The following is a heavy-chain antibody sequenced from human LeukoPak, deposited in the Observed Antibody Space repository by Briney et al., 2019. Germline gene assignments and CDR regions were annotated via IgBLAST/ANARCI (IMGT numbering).Heavy chain of an antibody. CDR1: GFTFSCSA. J-gene: IGHJ4*02. CDR3: TRAGDDYVWEDFDY. CDR2: IRSKANSYAT. Sequence: PGGSLKLSCAASGFTFSCSAMHWVRQASGKGLEWVGRIRSKANSYATSYAASVKGRFTISRDDSKNTAYLQMNSLKTEDTAVYYCTRAGDDYVWEDFDYWGQGTLVTVSS. D-gene: IGHD3-16*01. V-gene: IGHV3-73*01.